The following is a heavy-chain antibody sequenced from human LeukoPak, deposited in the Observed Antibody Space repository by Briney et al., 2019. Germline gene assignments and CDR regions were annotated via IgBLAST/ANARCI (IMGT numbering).Heavy chain of an antibody. CDR1: GYTFSIYA. V-gene: IGHV1-18*01. Sequence: ASVKVSCKASGYTFSIYAISWVRQAPGQGLEWMGWISTYNGNTNYAQNLQGRVTMTTDTSTSTAYMELRSLRSDDTAVYYCARGLGPAATNYFDYWGQGTLVTVSS. J-gene: IGHJ4*02. CDR3: ARGLGPAATNYFDY. D-gene: IGHD2-2*01. CDR2: ISTYNGNT.